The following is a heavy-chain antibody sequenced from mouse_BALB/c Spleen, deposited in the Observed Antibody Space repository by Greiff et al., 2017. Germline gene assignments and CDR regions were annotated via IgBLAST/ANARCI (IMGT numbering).Heavy chain of an antibody. CDR3: ARLYATLDY. V-gene: IGHV1-18*01. Sequence: EVQLQQSGPELVKPGASVKIPCKASGYTFTDYNMDWVKQSHGKSLEWIGDINPNNGGTIYNQKFKGKATLTVDKSSSTAYMELRSLTSEDTAVYYCARLYATLDYWGQGTTLTVSS. CDR1: GYTFTDYN. D-gene: IGHD1-1*01. CDR2: INPNNGGT. J-gene: IGHJ2*01.